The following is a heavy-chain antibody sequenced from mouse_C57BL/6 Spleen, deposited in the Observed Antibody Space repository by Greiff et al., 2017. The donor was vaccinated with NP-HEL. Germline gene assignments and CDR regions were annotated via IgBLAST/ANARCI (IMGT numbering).Heavy chain of an antibody. D-gene: IGHD2-3*01. CDR2: IDPETGGT. J-gene: IGHJ1*03. V-gene: IGHV1-15*01. CDR1: GYTFTDYE. Sequence: VQRVESGAELVRPGASVTLSCKASGYTFTDYEMHWVKQTPVHGLEWIGAIDPETGGTAYNQKFKGKAILTADKSSSTAYMELRSLTSEDSAVYYCTKVGIYDGYYVRYFDVWGTGTTVTVSS. CDR3: TKVGIYDGYYVRYFDV.